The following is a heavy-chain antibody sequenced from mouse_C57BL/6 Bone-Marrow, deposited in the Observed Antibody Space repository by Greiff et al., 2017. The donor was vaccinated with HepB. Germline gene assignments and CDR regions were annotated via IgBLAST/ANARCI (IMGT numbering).Heavy chain of an antibody. V-gene: IGHV14-4*01. CDR3: TTGGLRPFAY. CDR1: GFNIKDDY. Sequence: EVKVVESGAELVRPGASVKLSCTASGFNIKDDYMHWVKQRPEQGLEWIGWIDPENGDTEYASKFQGKATITADTSSNTAYLQLSSLTSEDTAVYYCTTGGLRPFAYWGQGTLVTVSA. J-gene: IGHJ3*01. CDR2: IDPENGDT. D-gene: IGHD1-2*01.